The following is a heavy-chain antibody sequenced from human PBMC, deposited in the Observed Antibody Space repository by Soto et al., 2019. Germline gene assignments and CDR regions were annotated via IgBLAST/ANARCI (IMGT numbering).Heavy chain of an antibody. CDR3: ARAGDGSSWYQLVFDY. V-gene: IGHV3-11*06. Sequence: GGSLRLSCAASGFTFSDYYMSWIRQAPGKGLEWVSYISSSSSYTNYADSVKGRFTISRDNAKNSLYLQMNSLRAEDTAVYYCARAGDGSSWYQLVFDYWGQGTLVTVSS. J-gene: IGHJ4*02. D-gene: IGHD6-13*01. CDR1: GFTFSDYY. CDR2: ISSSSSYT.